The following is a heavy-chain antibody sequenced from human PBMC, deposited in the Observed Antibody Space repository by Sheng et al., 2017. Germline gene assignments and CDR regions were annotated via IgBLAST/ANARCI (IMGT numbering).Heavy chain of an antibody. CDR1: GFTFSHYW. CDR2: IKQDGSEE. V-gene: IGHV3-7*01. D-gene: IGHD3-22*01. J-gene: IGHJ4*02. CDR3: ARGLVVLTTYPNSFDY. Sequence: EVQLGESGGGLVQPGGSLRLSCAASGFTFSHYWMGWVRQAPGKGLEWVAEIKQDGSEEYYVDSVRGRFTISRDNAKNSVFLQMNSLRAEDTAVYYCARGLVVLTTYPNSFDYWGQG.